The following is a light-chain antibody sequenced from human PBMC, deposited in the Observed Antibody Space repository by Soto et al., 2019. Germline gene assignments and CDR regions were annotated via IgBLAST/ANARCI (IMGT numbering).Light chain of an antibody. Sequence: QSALAQPASVSWSPGHSITISCTETSSDVGSYNLVSWYQHHPGKAPKLMIYEDNKRPSGVSNRFSGSKSGNTASLTISGLQAEDEADYYCCSYAGSNTYVFGTGTKVTVL. CDR2: EDN. V-gene: IGLV2-23*01. J-gene: IGLJ1*01. CDR1: SSDVGSYNL. CDR3: CSYAGSNTYV.